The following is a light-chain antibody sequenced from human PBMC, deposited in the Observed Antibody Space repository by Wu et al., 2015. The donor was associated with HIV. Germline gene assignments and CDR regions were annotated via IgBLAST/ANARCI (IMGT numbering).Light chain of an antibody. CDR2: GAS. Sequence: EIVMTQSPATLSVSPGDSATLSCRASQSVSTNLAWYQQKPGQAPRLLIYGASTRATGFPARFGGSGSGTEFTLTISRLESEDFAVYYCQQYENSRVTFGGGTYVEIK. J-gene: IGKJ4*01. CDR1: QSVSTN. V-gene: IGKV3-15*01. CDR3: QQYENSRVT.